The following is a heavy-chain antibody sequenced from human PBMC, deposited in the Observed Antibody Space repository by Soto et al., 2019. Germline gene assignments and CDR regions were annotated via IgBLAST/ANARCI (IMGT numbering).Heavy chain of an antibody. CDR3: ARELTYYDILTGYSWFDP. CDR1: GYTFTSYG. Sequence: GASVKVSCKASGYTFTSYGISWVRQDPGQGLEWMGWISAYNGNTNYAQKLQGRVTMTTDTSTSTAYMELRSLRSDDTAVYYCARELTYYDILTGYSWFDPWGQGTLVTVSS. CDR2: ISAYNGNT. V-gene: IGHV1-18*01. J-gene: IGHJ5*02. D-gene: IGHD3-9*01.